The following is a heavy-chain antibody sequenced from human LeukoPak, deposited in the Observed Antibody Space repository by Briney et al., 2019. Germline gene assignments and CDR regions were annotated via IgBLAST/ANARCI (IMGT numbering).Heavy chain of an antibody. D-gene: IGHD4-23*01. CDR2: MNPNSGNT. V-gene: IGHV1-8*01. CDR1: GYTFTSYD. J-gene: IGHJ5*02. CDR3: ARGGFYGGDNWFDP. Sequence: GASVKVSCKASGYTFTSYDINWVRQAPGQGLEWMVWMNPNSGNTGYAQKFQGRVTMTRNTSISTAYMELSSLRSEDTAVYYCARGGFYGGDNWFDPWGQGTLVTVSS.